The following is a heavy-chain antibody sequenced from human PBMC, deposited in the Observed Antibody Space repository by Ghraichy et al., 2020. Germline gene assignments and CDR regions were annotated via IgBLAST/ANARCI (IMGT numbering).Heavy chain of an antibody. Sequence: ASMKVSCKASGYTFTSYDINWVRQAPGQGLEWMGWMNPNSGNTGYSQKFQGRVTMTRDTSISTAYMELSSLRSEDTAVYYCARDFGDYEGYWGQGTLVTVSS. CDR3: ARDFGDYEGY. J-gene: IGHJ4*02. CDR1: GYTFTSYD. CDR2: MNPNSGNT. D-gene: IGHD4-17*01. V-gene: IGHV1-8*01.